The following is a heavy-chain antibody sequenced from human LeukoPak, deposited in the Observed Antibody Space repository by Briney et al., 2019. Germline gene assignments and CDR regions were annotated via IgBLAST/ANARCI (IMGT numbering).Heavy chain of an antibody. Sequence: GGSLRLSCAASGFTFSNYNMNWVRQAPGKGLEWVSYISLSTSSIYYADSVKGRFTISRDNTKNSLYLQMNSLRAEDTAVYYCTRVGLGVGSGRKASGFGPWGQGTLVTVSS. V-gene: IGHV3-48*04. J-gene: IGHJ5*02. CDR1: GFTFSNYN. CDR2: ISLSTSSI. D-gene: IGHD3-10*01. CDR3: TRVGLGVGSGRKASGFGP.